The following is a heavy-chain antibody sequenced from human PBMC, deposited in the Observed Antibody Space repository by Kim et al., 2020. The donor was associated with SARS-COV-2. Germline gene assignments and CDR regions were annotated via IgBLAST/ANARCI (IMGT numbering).Heavy chain of an antibody. V-gene: IGHV4-39*07. Sequence: SETLSLTCTVSGGSISSSSYYWGWIRQPPGKGLEWIGSIYYSGSTYYNPSLKSRVTISVDTSKNQFSLKLSSVTAADTAVYYCARDRRAGRKFFSMVRGVITHFDYWGQGTLVTVSS. CDR3: ARDRRAGRKFFSMVRGVITHFDY. CDR2: IYYSGST. CDR1: GGSISSSSYY. D-gene: IGHD3-10*01. J-gene: IGHJ4*02.